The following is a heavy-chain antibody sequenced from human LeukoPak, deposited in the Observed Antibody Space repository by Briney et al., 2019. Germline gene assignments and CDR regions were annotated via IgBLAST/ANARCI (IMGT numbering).Heavy chain of an antibody. CDR2: IVVGSGNT. D-gene: IGHD3-10*01. V-gene: IGHV1-58*02. CDR3: AASYYYGSPFDY. CDR1: GYTFTDYY. Sequence: SVKVSCKASGYTFTDYYMHWERQARGQRLEWIGWIVVGSGNTNYAQKFQERVTITRDMSTGIAYMELSSLRSEDTAVYYCAASYYYGSPFDYWGQGTLVTVSS. J-gene: IGHJ4*02.